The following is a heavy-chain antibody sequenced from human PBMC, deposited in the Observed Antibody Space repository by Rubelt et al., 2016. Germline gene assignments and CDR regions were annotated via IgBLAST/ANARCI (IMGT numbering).Heavy chain of an antibody. CDR1: GGSFSGYS. J-gene: IGHJ2*01. CDR2: IDHRGST. Sequence: QVQLQQWGAGLVKPSETLSLTCAVYGGSFSGYSWTWIRQPPGKGLEWIGEIDHRGSTNYNPSLKSRVSISVDTSKNQFSLKLRSVTAADTAVYYCASSTVTNRYWYFDLWGRGTLVTVSS. V-gene: IGHV4-34*01. CDR3: ASSTVTNRYWYFDL. D-gene: IGHD4-17*01.